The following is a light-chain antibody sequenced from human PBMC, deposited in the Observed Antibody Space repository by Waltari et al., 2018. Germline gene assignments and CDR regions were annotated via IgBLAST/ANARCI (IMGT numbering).Light chain of an antibody. Sequence: IQMTQSPSSLSASLGASVTITCQAGQAINTHLNWYQQKPGRAPDLRIDDVSNLETGVTSRFGGSGSGTDFSLTISGLQPEDVATYYCQQYDNSGTFGGGTRV. CDR3: QQYDNSGT. J-gene: IGKJ4*02. CDR1: QAINTH. CDR2: DVS. V-gene: IGKV1-33*01.